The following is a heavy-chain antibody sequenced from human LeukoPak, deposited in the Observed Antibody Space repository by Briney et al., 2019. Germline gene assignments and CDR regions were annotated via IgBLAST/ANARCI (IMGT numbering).Heavy chain of an antibody. CDR1: GGSISSGSYY. Sequence: PSETLSLTCTVSGGSISSGSYYWSWIRQPAGKGLEWIGRIYTSGSTNYNASFKSRVTMSVDTSKNQLSLKVISVTAADTAVYYCASIGTPHYYYYYMDVWGKGTTVTVSS. CDR3: ASIGTPHYYYYYMDV. D-gene: IGHD1-14*01. CDR2: IYTSGST. V-gene: IGHV4-61*02. J-gene: IGHJ6*03.